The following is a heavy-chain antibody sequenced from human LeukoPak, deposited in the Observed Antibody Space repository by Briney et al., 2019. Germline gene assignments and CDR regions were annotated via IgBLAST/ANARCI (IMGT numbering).Heavy chain of an antibody. CDR1: GDTLSRYA. CDR2: IIPVFGTA. CDR3: ARSPYYDFWSGYYQVGYFQH. D-gene: IGHD3-3*01. J-gene: IGHJ1*01. V-gene: IGHV1-69*13. Sequence: ASVKVSCKASGDTLSRYAMSWVRQAPGQGLEWMGGIIPVFGTANYAQKFQGRVTITADESTSTAYMELSSLRSEDTAVYYCARSPYYDFWSGYYQVGYFQHWGQGTLVTVSS.